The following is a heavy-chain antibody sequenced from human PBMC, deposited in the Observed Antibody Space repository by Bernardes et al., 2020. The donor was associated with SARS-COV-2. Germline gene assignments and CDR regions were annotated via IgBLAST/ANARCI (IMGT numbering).Heavy chain of an antibody. Sequence: GGSLRLSCAASGFTFSSYGMHWVRQAPGKGLEWVAVIWYDGSNKYYADSVKGRFTISRDNSKNTLYLQMNSLRAEDTAVYYCARDGRISVPGTDYFDFWGQGTMVTVSS. CDR3: ARDGRISVPGTDYFDF. J-gene: IGHJ3*01. CDR2: IWYDGSNK. V-gene: IGHV3-33*01. D-gene: IGHD6-19*01. CDR1: GFTFSSYG.